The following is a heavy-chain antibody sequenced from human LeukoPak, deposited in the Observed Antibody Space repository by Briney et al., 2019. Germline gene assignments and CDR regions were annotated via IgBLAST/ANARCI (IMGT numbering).Heavy chain of an antibody. V-gene: IGHV4-39*01. CDR1: GGSISSSSYY. CDR3: ARHFGGDSSGYDDY. Sequence: PSGTLSLTCTVSGGSISSSSYYWGWIRQPPGKGLEWIGSIYYSGSIYYNPSLKSRVTISVDTSKNQFSLKLSSVTAADTAVYYCARHFGGDSSGYDDYWGQGTLVTVSS. J-gene: IGHJ4*02. D-gene: IGHD3-22*01. CDR2: IYYSGSI.